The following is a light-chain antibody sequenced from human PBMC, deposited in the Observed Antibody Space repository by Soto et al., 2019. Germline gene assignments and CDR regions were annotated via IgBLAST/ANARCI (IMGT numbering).Light chain of an antibody. CDR2: LEGSGNY. CDR1: GGHSNNI. J-gene: IGLJ2*01. CDR3: ETWDNNIRV. Sequence: QLVLTQSSSASATLGSPVKLTGTLTGGHSNNIIAWHQQQPGRAPRYLMKLEGSGNYKKGSGVPDRFSGSSSGADRYLTISNLQSEDEADYYCETWDNNIRVFGGGTKLTVL. V-gene: IGLV4-60*03.